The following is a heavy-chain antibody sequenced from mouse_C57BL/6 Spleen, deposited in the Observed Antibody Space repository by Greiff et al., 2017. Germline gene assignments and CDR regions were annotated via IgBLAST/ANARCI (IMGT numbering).Heavy chain of an antibody. CDR2: ISSGGSYT. Sequence: VQLKESGGDLVKPGGSLKLSCAASGFTFSSYGMSWVRQTPDKRLEWVATISSGGSYTYYPDSVKGRFTISRDNAKHTLYLQMSSLKSEDTAMYYCARRGYYGSSSYYAMDYWGQGTSVTVSS. D-gene: IGHD1-1*01. CDR3: ARRGYYGSSSYYAMDY. J-gene: IGHJ4*01. CDR1: GFTFSSYG. V-gene: IGHV5-6*01.